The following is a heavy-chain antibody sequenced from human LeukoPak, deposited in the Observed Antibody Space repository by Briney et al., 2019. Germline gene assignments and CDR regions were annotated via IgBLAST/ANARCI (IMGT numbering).Heavy chain of an antibody. J-gene: IGHJ4*02. Sequence: GGSLRLSCAASGFTFSSYAMHWVRQAPGKGLEWVAVISYDGSNKYYADSVKGRFTISRDDSKNTLYLQMNSLRAEDTAVYYCARDRRAIAVADPFDYWGQGTLVTVSS. CDR1: GFTFSSYA. V-gene: IGHV3-30-3*01. CDR3: ARDRRAIAVADPFDY. D-gene: IGHD6-19*01. CDR2: ISYDGSNK.